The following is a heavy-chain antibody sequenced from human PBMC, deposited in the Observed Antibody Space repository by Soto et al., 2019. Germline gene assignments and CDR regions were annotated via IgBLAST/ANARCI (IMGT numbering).Heavy chain of an antibody. CDR2: ISYDGSNK. CDR3: ARDQVKGTMTIL. CDR1: GFTFINYA. V-gene: IGHV3-30-3*01. J-gene: IGHJ4*02. Sequence: GSLRLSCAASGFTFINYAMHWVRQAPGKGLEWVAVISYDGSNKYYADSVKGRFTISRDNSKNTVYLQMNSLSAEDTAVYHCARDQVKGTMTILWGQGTLVTVYS. D-gene: IGHD4-17*01.